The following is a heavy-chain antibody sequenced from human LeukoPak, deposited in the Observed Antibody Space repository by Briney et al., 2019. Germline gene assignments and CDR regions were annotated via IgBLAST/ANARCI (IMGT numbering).Heavy chain of an antibody. J-gene: IGHJ5*02. V-gene: IGHV4-39*01. D-gene: IGHD3-16*02. CDR2: IYYTGTT. Sequence: PSETLSLTCSVSGDSLTTSFYFWGWVRQPPGKALEWIGSIYYTGTTYYNPSLKNRVIISEDTSKNQFYLQMTSVTAADTALYFCVRHSKIVLATGWFDPWGQGVLVTVSS. CDR3: VRHSKIVLATGWFDP. CDR1: GDSLTTSFYF.